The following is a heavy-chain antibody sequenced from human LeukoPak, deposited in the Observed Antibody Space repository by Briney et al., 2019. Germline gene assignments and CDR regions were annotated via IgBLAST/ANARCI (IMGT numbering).Heavy chain of an antibody. J-gene: IGHJ5*02. CDR1: GFTFSSYS. CDR3: ASLGRFGEFNWFDP. CDR2: ISSSSSYI. D-gene: IGHD3-10*01. Sequence: GGSLRLSCAASGFTFSSYSMNWVRQAPGKGLEWVSSISSSSSYIYYADSVKGRFTISRDNAKNSLYLQMNSLRAEDTAVYYCASLGRFGEFNWFDPWGQGTLVTVSS. V-gene: IGHV3-21*01.